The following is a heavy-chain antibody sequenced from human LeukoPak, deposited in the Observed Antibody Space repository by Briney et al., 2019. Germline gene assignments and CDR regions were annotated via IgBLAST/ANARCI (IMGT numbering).Heavy chain of an antibody. CDR1: GGSISSYY. Sequence: SETLSLTCTVSGGSISSYYWSWIRQPAGKGLEGSGRIYTSGSTNYNPSLKSRVTMSVDTSKNQFSLKLSSVTAADTAVYYCARSRYSSVWYDFDYWGQGTLVTVSS. CDR3: ARSRYSSVWYDFDY. J-gene: IGHJ4*02. D-gene: IGHD6-19*01. CDR2: IYTSGST. V-gene: IGHV4-4*07.